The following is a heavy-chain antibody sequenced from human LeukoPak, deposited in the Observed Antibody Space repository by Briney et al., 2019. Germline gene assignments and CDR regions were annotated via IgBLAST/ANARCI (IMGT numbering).Heavy chain of an antibody. CDR2: LYNSGST. CDR3: ARGVTSPLDAFDI. J-gene: IGHJ3*02. D-gene: IGHD1-26*01. V-gene: IGHV4-59*01. Sequence: KPSETLSLTCTVSGGSISSYYWNWMRQPPGKGLEWVGYLYNSGSTNYNPSLKSRLTISVDMSKNQLSLKLSTVTAADTAVYYCARGVTSPLDAFDIWGQGTTVTVSS. CDR1: GGSISSYY.